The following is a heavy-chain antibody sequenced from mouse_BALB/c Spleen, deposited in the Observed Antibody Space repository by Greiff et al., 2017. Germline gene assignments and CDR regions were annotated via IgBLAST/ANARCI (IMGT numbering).Heavy chain of an antibody. V-gene: IGHV1-15*01. CDR3: TNYYGSSWFAY. Sequence: VQLQQSGAELVRPGASVTLSCKASGYTFTDYEMHWVKQTPVHGLEWIGAIDPETGGTAYNQKFKGKATLTADKSSSTAYMELRSLTSEDSAVYYCTNYYGSSWFAYWGQGTLVTVSA. CDR1: GYTFTDYE. CDR2: IDPETGGT. J-gene: IGHJ3*01. D-gene: IGHD1-1*01.